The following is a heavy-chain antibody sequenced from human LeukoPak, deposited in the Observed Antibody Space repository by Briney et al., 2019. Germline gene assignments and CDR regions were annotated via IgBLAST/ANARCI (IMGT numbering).Heavy chain of an antibody. CDR3: ARDRIGDFWSGYDY. Sequence: ASVKVSCKASGYTFTGYYLHWVRQAPGQGLEWMGWINPNSGGTNYAQKLQGRVTMTTDTSTSTAYMELRSLRSDDTAVYYCARDRIGDFWSGYDYWGQGTLVTVSS. D-gene: IGHD3-3*01. CDR1: GYTFTGYY. J-gene: IGHJ4*02. V-gene: IGHV1-2*02. CDR2: INPNSGGT.